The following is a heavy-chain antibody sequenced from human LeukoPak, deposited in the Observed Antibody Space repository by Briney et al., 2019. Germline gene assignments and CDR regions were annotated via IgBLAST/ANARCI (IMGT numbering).Heavy chain of an antibody. V-gene: IGHV3-7*01. CDR2: IKQDGSEK. CDR1: GFTFSSYW. Sequence: GGSLRLSCAASGFTFSSYWMSWVRQAPGKGLEWVANIKQDGSEKYYVDSVKGRFTISRDNAKNSLYLQMNSLRAEDTAVYYCATDVYYDFWSGSRPRGDYWGQGTLITVSS. J-gene: IGHJ4*02. CDR3: ATDVYYDFWSGSRPRGDY. D-gene: IGHD3-3*01.